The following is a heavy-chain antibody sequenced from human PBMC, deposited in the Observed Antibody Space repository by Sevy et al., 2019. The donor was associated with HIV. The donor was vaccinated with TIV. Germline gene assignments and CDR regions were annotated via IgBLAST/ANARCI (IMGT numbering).Heavy chain of an antibody. CDR2: ISYDGSNK. D-gene: IGHD3-22*01. CDR3: ADSSGYYQLDY. J-gene: IGHJ4*02. V-gene: IGHV3-30-3*01. CDR1: GFTFSSYA. Sequence: GGSLRLSCAASGFTFSSYAMHWVRQAPGKGLEWVAVISYDGSNKYYADSVRGRFTISRDNSKNTLYLQMNSLRAEDTAVYYCADSSGYYQLDYWGQGTLVTVSS.